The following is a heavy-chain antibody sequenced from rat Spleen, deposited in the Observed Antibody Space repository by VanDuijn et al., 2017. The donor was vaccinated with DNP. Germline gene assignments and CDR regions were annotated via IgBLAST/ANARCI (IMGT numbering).Heavy chain of an antibody. J-gene: IGHJ3*01. CDR2: IRFDGGST. CDR3: SIYYYSGDNWFGY. Sequence: EVQLVESGGDLVQSGRSLKLSCAASGFSFSDYYMAWVRQAPTKGLEWVAYIRFDGGSTYYGDSVKGRFTISRDHAKNTLYLQMSNLRSEDTATYYCSIYYYSGDNWFGYWGQGTLVTVSS. D-gene: IGHD1-1*01. CDR1: GFSFSDYY. V-gene: IGHV5-20*01.